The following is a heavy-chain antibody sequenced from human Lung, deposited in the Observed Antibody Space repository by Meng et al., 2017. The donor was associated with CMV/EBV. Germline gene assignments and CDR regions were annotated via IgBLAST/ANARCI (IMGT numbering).Heavy chain of an antibody. J-gene: IGHJ4*01. D-gene: IGHD3-16*01. CDR3: AREPEATYPEYDGYYFDY. CDR1: GGTFSSYT. CDR2: IIPMFGAT. V-gene: IGHV1-69*05. Sequence: SVKVSCKASGGTFSSYTVNWVRQAPGQGLEWMGRIIPMFGATNYTQKFRGRVTITTDESTSTAYMELSSLRSEDTAVYYCAREPEATYPEYDGYYFDYWGHGTLVTVSS.